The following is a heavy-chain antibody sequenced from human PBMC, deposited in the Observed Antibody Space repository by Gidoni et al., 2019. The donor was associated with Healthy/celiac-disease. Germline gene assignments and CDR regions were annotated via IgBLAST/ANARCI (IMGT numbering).Heavy chain of an antibody. CDR2: ISRSSGYI. Sequence: EVQLVESGGGLVKPGGSLRLSCAASGFTFSSYSMNWVRQAPWKGLEWVSSISRSSGYIYYADSVKGRFTITRDNAKNSLCLKMNSMRAEDTAVYYCATYGAAAGNVWGQGTLVTVSS. CDR1: GFTFSSYS. V-gene: IGHV3-21*01. J-gene: IGHJ4*02. CDR3: ATYGAAAGNV. D-gene: IGHD6-13*01.